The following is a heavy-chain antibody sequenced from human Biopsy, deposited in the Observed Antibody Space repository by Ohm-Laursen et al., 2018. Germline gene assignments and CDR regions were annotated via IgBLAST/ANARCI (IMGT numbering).Heavy chain of an antibody. J-gene: IGHJ4*02. CDR2: IYPGDSDT. V-gene: IGHV5-51*01. CDR1: GYIFTTYW. CDR3: ARRDTKSLLR. D-gene: IGHD5-12*01. Sequence: ESLKISCKGSGYIFTTYWIAWVRQMPGKGLELMGVIYPGDSDTTYSPSFQGQVTISADKSTAYLQWSSLKASDTAMYYCARRDTKSLLRWGQGTLVTVS.